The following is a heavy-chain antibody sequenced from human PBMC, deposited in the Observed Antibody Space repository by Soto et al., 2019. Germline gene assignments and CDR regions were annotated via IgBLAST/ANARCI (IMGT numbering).Heavy chain of an antibody. V-gene: IGHV3-11*01. Sequence: GGSLRLPCAASGFTFSDYYMSWIRQAPGKGLEWVSYISSSGSTIYYADSVKGRFTISRDNAKNSLYLQMNSLRAEDMAVYYCASSRYSSFRPGAFDIWGQGTMVTVSS. CDR3: ASSRYSSFRPGAFDI. J-gene: IGHJ3*02. CDR2: ISSSGSTI. CDR1: GFTFSDYY. D-gene: IGHD6-19*01.